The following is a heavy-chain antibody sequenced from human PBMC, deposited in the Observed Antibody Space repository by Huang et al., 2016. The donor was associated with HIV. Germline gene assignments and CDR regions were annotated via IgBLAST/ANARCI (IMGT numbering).Heavy chain of an antibody. Sequence: QVQLVQSGAEVKKPGASVKVSCKVSGYTLTELSIHWVRQAPGKGLEWMGGVAPEHGETIYAQNFQGIVTMTEDTSTDTAYMELHSLRPEDTAVYYCAAGYDTYYDIWGQGTMVSASS. D-gene: IGHD2-21*01. J-gene: IGHJ3*02. CDR2: VAPEHGET. CDR1: GYTLTELS. CDR3: AAGYDTYYDI. V-gene: IGHV1-24*01.